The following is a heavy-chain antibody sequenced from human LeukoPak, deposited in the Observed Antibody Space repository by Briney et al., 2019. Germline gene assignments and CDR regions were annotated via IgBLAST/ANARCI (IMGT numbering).Heavy chain of an antibody. D-gene: IGHD5-24*01. V-gene: IGHV4-34*01. CDR1: GGSFNGYY. CDR2: INHSGST. J-gene: IGHJ4*02. Sequence: SETLSLTYAVYGGSFNGYYWSWIRQPPGKGLEWIGEINHSGSTNYNPSLHSRVTISVDTSKNQFSLKLSSVTAADTAVYYCARLHSTGYNDFDYWGQGTLVTVSS. CDR3: ARLHSTGYNDFDY.